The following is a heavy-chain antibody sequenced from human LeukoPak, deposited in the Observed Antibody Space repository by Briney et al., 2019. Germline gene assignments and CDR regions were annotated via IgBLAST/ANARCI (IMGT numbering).Heavy chain of an antibody. D-gene: IGHD2-2*01. CDR3: TTDDLGYCSSTSCYRSYYYGMDV. CDR2: IKSKTDGGTT. CDR1: GFTFSSYG. Sequence: PGGSLRLSCAASGFTFSSYGMHWVRQAPGKGLEWVGRIKSKTDGGTTDYAAPVKGRFTISRDDSKNTLYLQMNSLKTEDTAVYYCTTDDLGYCSSTSCYRSYYYGMDVWGQGTTVTVSS. J-gene: IGHJ6*02. V-gene: IGHV3-15*01.